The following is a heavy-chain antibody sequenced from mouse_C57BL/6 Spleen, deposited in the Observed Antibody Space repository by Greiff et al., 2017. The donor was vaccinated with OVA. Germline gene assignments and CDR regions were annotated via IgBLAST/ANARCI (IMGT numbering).Heavy chain of an antibody. V-gene: IGHV1-80*01. CDR2: IYPGDGDT. CDR1: GYAFSSYW. CDR3: ADGAWFAY. J-gene: IGHJ3*01. Sequence: QVQLQQSGAELVKPGASVKISCKASGYAFSSYWMTWVKQRPGKGLEWIGQIYPGDGDTNYNGKFKGKATLTADKSSSTAYMQLSSLTSEDSAVYCCADGAWFAYWGQGTLVTVSA.